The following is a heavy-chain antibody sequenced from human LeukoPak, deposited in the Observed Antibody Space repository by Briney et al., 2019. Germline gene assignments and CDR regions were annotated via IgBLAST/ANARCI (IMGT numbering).Heavy chain of an antibody. CDR3: ASRGYTYGHFDY. CDR2: IYYSGST. J-gene: IGHJ4*02. V-gene: IGHV4-30-4*01. CDR1: GGSISSGDYY. Sequence: SHTLSLTCTVSGGSISSGDYYWSWIRQPPGKALEWIGYIYYSGSTYYNPSLKSRVTISIDTSKNQFSLKLSSVTAADTAMYYCASRGYTYGHFDYWGPGTLVTVSS. D-gene: IGHD5-18*01.